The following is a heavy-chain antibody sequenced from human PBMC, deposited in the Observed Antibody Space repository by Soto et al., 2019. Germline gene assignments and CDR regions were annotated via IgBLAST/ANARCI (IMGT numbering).Heavy chain of an antibody. CDR3: ATGYCSGGSCYWRGDYYYGMDV. D-gene: IGHD2-15*01. J-gene: IGHJ6*02. CDR2: IWYDGSNK. V-gene: IGHV3-33*01. Sequence: QVQLVESGGGVVQPGRSLRLSCAASGFTFSSYGMHWVRQAPGKGLEWVAVIWYDGSNKYYADSVKGRFTISRDNSKNTLYLQMNSLRAEDSAVYYCATGYCSGGSCYWRGDYYYGMDVWGLGTTVTVSS. CDR1: GFTFSSYG.